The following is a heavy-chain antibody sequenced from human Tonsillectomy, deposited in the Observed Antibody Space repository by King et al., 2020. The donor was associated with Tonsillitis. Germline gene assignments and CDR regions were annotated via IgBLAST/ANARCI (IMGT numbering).Heavy chain of an antibody. J-gene: IGHJ4*02. V-gene: IGHV3-48*04. CDR1: GFTFSSYS. D-gene: IGHD4-11*01. CDR3: ARELQSTPGDYFDY. Sequence: VQLVESGGGLVQPGGSLRLSCAASGFTFSSYSMNWVRQAPGKGLEWVSYISSSSISIFYADSVKGRFTISRDNAKNSLYLQMNSLTAEDTAVYYCARELQSTPGDYFDYWGQETLVTVSS. CDR2: ISSSSISI.